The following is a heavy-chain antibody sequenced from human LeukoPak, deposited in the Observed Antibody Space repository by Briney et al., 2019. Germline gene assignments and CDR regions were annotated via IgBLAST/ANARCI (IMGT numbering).Heavy chain of an antibody. D-gene: IGHD2-21*01. V-gene: IGHV3-30-3*01. CDR3: ARERQDTILHSGAFDI. CDR2: NASDGSHT. J-gene: IGHJ3*02. Sequence: GGSLRLSCAASGFTFSTYFMHWVRQAPGKGLEWVADNASDGSHTFYVESVKGRFTISRDNSKNTLYLQMNSLRAEDTAVYFCARERQDTILHSGAFDIWGQGTMVTVSS. CDR1: GFTFSTYF.